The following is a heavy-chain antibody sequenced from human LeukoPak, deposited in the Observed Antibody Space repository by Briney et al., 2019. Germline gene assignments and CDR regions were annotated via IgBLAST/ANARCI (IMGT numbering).Heavy chain of an antibody. CDR2: ISGSGGST. V-gene: IGHV3-23*01. CDR3: AKDLHYDILTGLDY. Sequence: GGSLRLSCAASGFIFSSYAMSWVRQAPGKGLEWVSVISGSGGSTYYADSVKGRFIISRDNSKNTLYLQMNSLRAEDTDVYYCAKDLHYDILTGLDYWGQGTLVTVSS. J-gene: IGHJ4*02. D-gene: IGHD3-9*01. CDR1: GFIFSSYA.